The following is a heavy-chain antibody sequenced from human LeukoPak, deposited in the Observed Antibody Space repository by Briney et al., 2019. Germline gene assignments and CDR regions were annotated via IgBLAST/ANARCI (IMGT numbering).Heavy chain of an antibody. V-gene: IGHV1-69*04. J-gene: IGHJ3*02. Sequence: GASVKVSCKSSGGTFSSYAISWVRQAPGQGLEWMGRIIPILGIANYVQKFQGRVTITADKSTSTAYMELSSLRSEDTAVYYCARGSSSGWYALAAFDIWGQGTMVTVSS. D-gene: IGHD6-19*01. CDR1: GGTFSSYA. CDR3: ARGSSSGWYALAAFDI. CDR2: IIPILGIA.